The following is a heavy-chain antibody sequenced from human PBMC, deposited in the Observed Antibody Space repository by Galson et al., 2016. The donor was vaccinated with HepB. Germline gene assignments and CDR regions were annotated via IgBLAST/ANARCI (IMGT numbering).Heavy chain of an antibody. Sequence: SLRLSCAASGFTVSDNYMSWVRQAPGKGLEYVSVIYSGASIYYTDFVKGRFTISKDTSKNTLYLQMNSLRPEDTAVYYCARLSPTIFGVADYWGQGTLVTVSS. CDR2: IYSGASI. J-gene: IGHJ4*02. CDR1: GFTVSDNY. CDR3: ARLSPTIFGVADY. D-gene: IGHD3-3*01. V-gene: IGHV3-53*01.